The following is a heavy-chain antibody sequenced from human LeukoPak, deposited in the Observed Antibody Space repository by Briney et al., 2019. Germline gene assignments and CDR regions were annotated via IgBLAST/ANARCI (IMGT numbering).Heavy chain of an antibody. CDR1: GVSISDYYYY. D-gene: IGHD2-15*01. CDR3: ARDGCSGGTCSPYN. V-gene: IGHV4-39*07. J-gene: IGHJ4*02. Sequence: PSETLSLTCTVSGVSISDYYYYWGWIRQSPGTGLEWIGTIYSGGTTYYNPSLKSRATISVDTSKNQFSLKLSSVTAADTAVYYCARDGCSGGTCSPYNWGQGTLVTVSS. CDR2: IYSGGTT.